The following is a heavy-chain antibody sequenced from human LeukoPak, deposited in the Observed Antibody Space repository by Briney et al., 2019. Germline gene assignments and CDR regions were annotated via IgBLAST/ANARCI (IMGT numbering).Heavy chain of an antibody. Sequence: GGSLRLSCAASGFTFSSYSMNWVRQAPGKGLEWVSGISWSSGSIGYADSVKGRFTISRDNAKNSLYLQMNSLRSEDMALYFCAKDIAAAASGGFDSWGQGTLVTVSS. CDR2: ISWSSGSI. D-gene: IGHD6-13*01. CDR1: GFTFSSYS. CDR3: AKDIAAAASGGFDS. J-gene: IGHJ4*02. V-gene: IGHV3-9*03.